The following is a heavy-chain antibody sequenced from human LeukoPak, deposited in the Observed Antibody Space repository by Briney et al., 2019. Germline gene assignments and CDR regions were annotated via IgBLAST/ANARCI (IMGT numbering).Heavy chain of an antibody. CDR2: INAGNGNT. CDR1: GYTFTSYA. V-gene: IGHV1-3*01. D-gene: IGHD3-9*01. Sequence: GASVKVSCKASGYTFTSYAMHWVRQAPGQRLEWMGWINAGNGNTKYSQKFQGRVTITRDTSASTAYMELSSLRSEDTAVYYCARWGRYFDLPYYFDYWGQGTLVTVSS. CDR3: ARWGRYFDLPYYFDY. J-gene: IGHJ4*02.